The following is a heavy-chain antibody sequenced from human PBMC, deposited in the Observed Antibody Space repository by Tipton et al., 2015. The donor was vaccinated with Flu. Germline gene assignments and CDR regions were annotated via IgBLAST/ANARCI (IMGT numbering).Heavy chain of an antibody. D-gene: IGHD1-26*01. CDR1: GFTFSSYS. CDR3: ARGLLWDVAGDDAFDI. V-gene: IGHV3-21*01. CDR2: ISSSSSYI. J-gene: IGHJ3*02. Sequence: SLRLSCAASGFTFSSYSMNWVRQAPGKGLEWVSSISSSSSYIYYADSVKGRFTISRDDAKNSLYLQMNSLRAEDTAVYCCARGLLWDVAGDDAFDIWGQGTIVTVSS.